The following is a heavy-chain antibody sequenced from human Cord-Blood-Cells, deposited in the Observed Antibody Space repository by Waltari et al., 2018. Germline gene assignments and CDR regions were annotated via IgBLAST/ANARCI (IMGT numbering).Heavy chain of an antibody. V-gene: IGHV1-2*04. D-gene: IGHD3-3*01. CDR3: ARGFSPATDPPYYYYYYGMDV. CDR2: INPNSGGT. CDR1: GYTFTGYY. J-gene: IGHJ6*02. Sequence: QVQLVQSGAEVKKPGASVKVSCKASGYTFTGYYMHWVRQAPGQGLEWMGLINPNSGGTNYAQKFQGWVTMTRDTSISTAYMELSRLRSDDTAVYYCARGFSPATDPPYYYYYYGMDVWGQGTTVTVSS.